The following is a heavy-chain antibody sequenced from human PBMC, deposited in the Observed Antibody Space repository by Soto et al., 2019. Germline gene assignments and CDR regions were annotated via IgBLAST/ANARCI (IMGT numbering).Heavy chain of an antibody. Sequence: EVQLVESGGGLVPPGGSLRLSCAASGVGFSTSWMSWVRQAPGKGLEWVGRILSKNDGGTTDYPAPVKGRFIISRDDSKNELYLQMNGLKTEDTAAYYCSTYDYVWGTSRVRWAYWGQGTLVTVSS. CDR3: STYDYVWGTSRVRWAY. CDR2: ILSKNDGGTT. V-gene: IGHV3-15*01. CDR1: GVGFSTSW. J-gene: IGHJ4*02. D-gene: IGHD3-16*01.